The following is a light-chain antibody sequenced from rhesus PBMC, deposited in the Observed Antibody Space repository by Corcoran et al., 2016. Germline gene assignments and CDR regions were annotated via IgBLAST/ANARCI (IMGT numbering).Light chain of an antibody. Sequence: IVMTQSPDSLAVSLGERVTINCKSSQSPLYSSNNKNYLACYQQKTGQVPKLPFYWASTRESGVPNRVSGSGYGTYFTLTISVLQAEDVAVYYCQQYYSSPYSFGHGTKVEVK. J-gene: IGKJ2*01. CDR2: WAS. CDR1: QSPLYSSNNKNY. V-gene: IGKV4-1*01. CDR3: QQYYSSPYS.